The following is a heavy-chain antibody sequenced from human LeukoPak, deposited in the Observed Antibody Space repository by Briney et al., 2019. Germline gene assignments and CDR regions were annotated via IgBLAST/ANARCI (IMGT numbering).Heavy chain of an antibody. CDR3: AKGYGDLVAFDI. J-gene: IGHJ3*02. Sequence: PGGSLRLSCAESGFTFRSYGMDWVRQAPGKGLEWVAFIRYDGNNKDYGDSVKGRFTISRDNSKNTLYLQMNSLRVEDTAVYYCAKGYGDLVAFDIWGQGTMVTVSS. CDR1: GFTFRSYG. D-gene: IGHD4-17*01. CDR2: IRYDGNNK. V-gene: IGHV3-30*02.